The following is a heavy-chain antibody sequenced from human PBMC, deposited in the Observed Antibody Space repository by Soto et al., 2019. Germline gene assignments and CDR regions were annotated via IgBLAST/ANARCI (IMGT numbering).Heavy chain of an antibody. CDR1: GFTFSSYG. Sequence: PGGSLRLSCAASGFTFSSYGMHWVRQAPGKGLEWVAVISYDGSNKYYADSVKGRFTISRDNSKNTLYLQMNSLRAEDTAVYYCAKGGWDYLSLFDYWGQGTLVTVSS. CDR2: ISYDGSNK. J-gene: IGHJ4*02. V-gene: IGHV3-30*18. D-gene: IGHD1-26*01. CDR3: AKGGWDYLSLFDY.